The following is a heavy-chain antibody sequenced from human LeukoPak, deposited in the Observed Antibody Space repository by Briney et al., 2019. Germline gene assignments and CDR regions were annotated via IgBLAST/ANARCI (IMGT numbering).Heavy chain of an antibody. CDR1: DGSISSFY. J-gene: IGHJ4*02. D-gene: IGHD3-10*01. CDR3: ARDLGDLAGFDY. V-gene: IGHV4-4*07. Sequence: SETLSLTCTVSDGSISSFYWSWVRQPAGKGLEWIGRIFVSGSTNYNPSLKSRITMSIDTPKNQFSLKLSSVTAADTAVYYCARDLGDLAGFDYWGQGTLVTVSS. CDR2: IFVSGST.